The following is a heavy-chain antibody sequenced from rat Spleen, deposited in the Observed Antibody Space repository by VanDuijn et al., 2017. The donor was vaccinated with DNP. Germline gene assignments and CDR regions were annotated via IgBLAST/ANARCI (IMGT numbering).Heavy chain of an antibody. Sequence: QVQLKESGPGLVQPSQTLSLTCTVSGFALPSYHVHWVRQPPGKGLEWMGGIQNGGTTDYNSTLSSRLSISRDTSKSQVFLKMNSVQTEDTAMYFCARAWWKDAMDAWGQGTSVTVSS. D-gene: IGHD1-1*01. CDR1: GFALPSYH. CDR3: ARAWWKDAMDA. CDR2: IQNGGTT. J-gene: IGHJ4*01. V-gene: IGHV2-27*01.